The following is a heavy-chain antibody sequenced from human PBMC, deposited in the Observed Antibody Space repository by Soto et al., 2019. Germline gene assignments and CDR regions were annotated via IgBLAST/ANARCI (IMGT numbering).Heavy chain of an antibody. CDR2: INHSGST. CDR3: ARGLAYYYDSSGSYPGSDFDY. D-gene: IGHD3-22*01. J-gene: IGHJ4*02. Sequence: QVQLQQWGAGLLKPSETLSLTCAVYGGSFSGYYWSWIRQPPGKGLEWIGEINHSGSTNYNPSLKSRVTISVDTSKNQFSLKMSSVTAADTAVYYCARGLAYYYDSSGSYPGSDFDYWCQGTLFTGSS. CDR1: GGSFSGYY. V-gene: IGHV4-34*01.